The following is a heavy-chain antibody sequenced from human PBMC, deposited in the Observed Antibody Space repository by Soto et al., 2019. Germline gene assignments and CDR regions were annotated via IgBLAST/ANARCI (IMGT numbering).Heavy chain of an antibody. Sequence: QVQLVQSGAEVKRPGSSVKVSCKASGDTFNFYSINWVRQAPGLGLEWMGRVNPILSMSNYAQRFQGRVTMTADKSTGTACMELSGFRSEDTPIYYCATSYGSGYRAFDFWGQGALVTDSS. V-gene: IGHV1-69*04. CDR2: VNPILSMS. CDR1: GDTFNFYS. D-gene: IGHD3-10*01. J-gene: IGHJ4*02. CDR3: ATSYGSGYRAFDF.